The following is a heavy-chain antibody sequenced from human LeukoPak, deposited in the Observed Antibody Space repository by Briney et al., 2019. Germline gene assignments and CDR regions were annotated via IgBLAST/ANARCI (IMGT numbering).Heavy chain of an antibody. D-gene: IGHD4/OR15-4a*01. CDR2: IYSDNT. CDR3: ARRAGAYSDPYDY. J-gene: IGHJ4*02. Sequence: GGSLRLSCTVSGFTVSSNSMSWVRQAPGKGLEWVSFIYSDNTHYSDSVKGRFTISRDNSKNTLYLQMNSLRAEDTAVYYCARRAGAYSDPYDYWGQGTLVAVSS. CDR1: GFTVSSNS. V-gene: IGHV3-53*01.